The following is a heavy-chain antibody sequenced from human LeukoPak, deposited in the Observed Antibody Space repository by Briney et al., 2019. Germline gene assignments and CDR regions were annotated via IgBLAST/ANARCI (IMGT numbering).Heavy chain of an antibody. V-gene: IGHV3-23*01. CDR2: ISGSGGST. D-gene: IGHD2-2*01. CDR1: GFTFSSYA. Sequence: GRSLRLSCAASGFTFSSYAMSWVRQAPGKGLEWVSAISGSGGSTYYADSVKGRFTISRDNSKNTLYLQMNSLRAEDTAVYYCAKVRAPPHMPIDNWGQGTLVTVSS. CDR3: AKVRAPPHMPIDN. J-gene: IGHJ4*02.